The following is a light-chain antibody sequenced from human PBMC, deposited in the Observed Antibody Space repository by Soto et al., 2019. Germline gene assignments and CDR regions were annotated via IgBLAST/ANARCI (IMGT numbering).Light chain of an antibody. CDR3: YQSHTHWT. J-gene: IGKJ2*01. Sequence: IRMTQSPATLSSSVGDTVIIPCRASESIDNWLAWYQQKPGKAPKLLIFAASTLVRGVPSRFSGRGSGTEFTLSISSLQADDYATRYCYQSHTHWTFGQGTKLDIK. V-gene: IGKV1-5*01. CDR1: ESIDNW. CDR2: AAS.